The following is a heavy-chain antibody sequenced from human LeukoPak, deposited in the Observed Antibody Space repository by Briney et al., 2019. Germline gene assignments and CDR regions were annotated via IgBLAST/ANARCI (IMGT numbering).Heavy chain of an antibody. J-gene: IGHJ4*02. D-gene: IGHD6-13*01. V-gene: IGHV3-48*03. Sequence: GGSLRLSCAASGFTFSSYEMNWVRQAPGKGLEWVSYISSSGSTIFYADSVKGRFTISRDNAKNSLYLQMNSLRAEDTAVYYCARETDSTLFDYWGQGTQVTVSS. CDR3: ARETDSTLFDY. CDR2: ISSSGSTI. CDR1: GFTFSSYE.